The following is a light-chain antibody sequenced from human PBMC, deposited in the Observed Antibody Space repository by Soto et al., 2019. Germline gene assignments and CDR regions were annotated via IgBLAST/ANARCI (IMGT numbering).Light chain of an antibody. CDR2: EVT. CDR1: SSDVGGYNH. CDR3: SSHAGNYKGV. Sequence: QSALTQPPSASGSPGQSVAISCTGTSSDVGGYNHVSWYQQHPGKAPKLIIYEVTRRPSGVPDRFSGSKSGNTASLTVSGLQAEDEADYYCSSHAGNYKGVFGGGTKLTVL. J-gene: IGLJ3*02. V-gene: IGLV2-8*01.